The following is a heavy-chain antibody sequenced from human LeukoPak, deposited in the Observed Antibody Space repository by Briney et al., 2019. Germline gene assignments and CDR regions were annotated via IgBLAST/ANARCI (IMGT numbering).Heavy chain of an antibody. Sequence: ASVKVSCKASGYTFTSYDINWVRQATGQGLEWMGWMNPNSGNTGYAQKFQGRVTSTRNTSISTAYMELSSLRSEDTAVYYCARTPRVVPAASWFDPWGQGTLVTVSS. V-gene: IGHV1-8*03. CDR3: ARTPRVVPAASWFDP. J-gene: IGHJ5*02. D-gene: IGHD2-2*01. CDR2: MNPNSGNT. CDR1: GYTFTSYD.